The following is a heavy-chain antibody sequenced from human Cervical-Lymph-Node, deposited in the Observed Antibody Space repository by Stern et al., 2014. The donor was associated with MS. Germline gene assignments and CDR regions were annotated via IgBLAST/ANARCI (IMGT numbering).Heavy chain of an antibody. CDR2: ISWNSAII. Sequence: EVQLVESGGGLVQPGRSLRLSCAASGFIFDDYAMHWVRQAPGKGLEWVSTISWNSAIIGYADYVKCRFTISRDNAKNSLYLQMDSLRAEDPAFYYCTKGGESTSDSWGRGTLVTVSS. J-gene: IGHJ4*02. V-gene: IGHV3-9*01. D-gene: IGHD4-17*01. CDR1: GFIFDDYA. CDR3: TKGGESTSDS.